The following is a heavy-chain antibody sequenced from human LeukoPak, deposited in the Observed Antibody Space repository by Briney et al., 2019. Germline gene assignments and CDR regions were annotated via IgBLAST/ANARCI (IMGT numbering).Heavy chain of an antibody. V-gene: IGHV1-69*06. J-gene: IGHJ4*02. CDR1: GYTFTGYY. Sequence: SVKVSCKASGYTFTGYYMHWVRQAPGQGLEWMGGIIPIFGTANYAQKLQGRVTMTADTSTSTAYMELRSLRSDDTAVYYCARVPRYYYDSSGYYEDYWGQGTLVTVSS. D-gene: IGHD3-22*01. CDR3: ARVPRYYYDSSGYYEDY. CDR2: IIPIFGTA.